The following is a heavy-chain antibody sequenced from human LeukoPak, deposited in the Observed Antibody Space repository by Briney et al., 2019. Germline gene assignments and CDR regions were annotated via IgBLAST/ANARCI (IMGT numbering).Heavy chain of an antibody. J-gene: IGHJ4*02. CDR3: ATYYYDSSGYYYFDY. CDR1: GFTFSDYY. Sequence: PGGSLRLSCAASGFTFSDYYMSWIRQAPGKGLEWVSAISGSGGSTYYADSVKGRFTISRDNSKNTLYLQMNSLRAEDTAVYYCATYYYDSSGYYYFDYWGQGTLVTVSS. V-gene: IGHV3-23*01. CDR2: ISGSGGST. D-gene: IGHD3-22*01.